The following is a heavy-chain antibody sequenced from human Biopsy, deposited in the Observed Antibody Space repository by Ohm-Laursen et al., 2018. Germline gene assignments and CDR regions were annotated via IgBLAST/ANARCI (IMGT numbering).Heavy chain of an antibody. CDR1: GFTFDDYD. CDR3: VKSAYSSGFWEASDY. V-gene: IGHV3-9*01. D-gene: IGHD6-19*01. J-gene: IGHJ4*02. Sequence: SLRLSCTASGFTFDDYDMQWVRQAPGKGLEWVSGISWSSGTIGYADSVKGRFTVSRDNAKNSLFLQMNSLRVEDTALYYCVKSAYSSGFWEASDYWGQGTLVTVSS. CDR2: ISWSSGTI.